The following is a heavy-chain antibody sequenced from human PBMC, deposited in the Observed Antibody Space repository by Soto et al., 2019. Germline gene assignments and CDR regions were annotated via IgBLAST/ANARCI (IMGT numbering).Heavy chain of an antibody. CDR2: ISSSSSSI. CDR3: ARAGVAARQWWFDP. Sequence: GPSVTLSCAACGFTFSSDSMNVVWQARGKGVEWGSSISSSSSSIYYADSVEGRGSISRDNAKNSLYLQMTSLRAEDTAVYYCARAGVAARQWWFDPWGQGTLVTVSS. V-gene: IGHV3-21*01. J-gene: IGHJ5*02. CDR1: GFTFSSDS. D-gene: IGHD6-6*01.